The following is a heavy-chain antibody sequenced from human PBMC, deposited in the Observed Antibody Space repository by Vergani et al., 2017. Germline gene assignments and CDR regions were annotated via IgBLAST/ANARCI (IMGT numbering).Heavy chain of an antibody. J-gene: IGHJ4*02. CDR1: GYTFTGYY. V-gene: IGHV1-2*02. CDR2: INPNSGGT. D-gene: IGHD2-21*02. CDR3: ARDKEGRGSDPYDY. Sequence: QVQLVQSGAEVKKPGASVKVSCKASGYTFTGYYMHWVRQAPAQGLEWMGWINPNSGGTNYAQKFQGRVTITRDTSISTAYMELSRLRSDDTAVYYCARDKEGRGSDPYDYWGQGTLVTVSS.